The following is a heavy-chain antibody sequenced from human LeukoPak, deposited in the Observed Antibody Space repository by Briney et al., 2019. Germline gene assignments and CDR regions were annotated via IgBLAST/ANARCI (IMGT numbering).Heavy chain of an antibody. Sequence: ASVKVSCKASGYTFTSYGISWVRQAPGQGLEWMGWISAYNGNTNYAQKLQGRVTMTTDTSTSTAYMELRSLRSDDTAVYYRARDNKGVIFGVPGYWGQGTLVTVSS. CDR1: GYTFTSYG. D-gene: IGHD3-3*01. V-gene: IGHV1-18*01. CDR3: ARDNKGVIFGVPGY. J-gene: IGHJ4*02. CDR2: ISAYNGNT.